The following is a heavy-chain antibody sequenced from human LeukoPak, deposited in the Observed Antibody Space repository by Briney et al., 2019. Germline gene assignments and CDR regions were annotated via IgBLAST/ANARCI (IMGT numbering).Heavy chain of an antibody. V-gene: IGHV3-64*01. CDR3: ARPYSSTWYFAFDI. CDR1: GFTLSPYT. Sequence: PGGSLRLSCAASGFTLSPYTMHSVRQAPGKGLEYVSAISSNGGTSFYANSVKGRFTISRDNSKNTLYLQMGSVRAEDMAVYYCARPYSSTWYFAFDIWGRGTMVTVSS. J-gene: IGHJ3*02. CDR2: ISSNGGTS. D-gene: IGHD6-13*01.